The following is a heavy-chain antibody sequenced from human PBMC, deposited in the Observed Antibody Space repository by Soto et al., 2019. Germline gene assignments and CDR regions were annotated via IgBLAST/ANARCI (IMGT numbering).Heavy chain of an antibody. CDR1: GDTFSTCT. D-gene: IGHD6-19*01. V-gene: IGHV1-69*13. J-gene: IGHJ6*02. Sequence: GASVKVSCKASGDTFSTCTITWMRQDHGQGLEWMGGIIPRSATSKYAQKFQGRVTITADESTSTAYMELSSLRSEDTAVYYCARGKSAVASFISGMDVWGQGTTVTVSS. CDR2: IIPRSATS. CDR3: ARGKSAVASFISGMDV.